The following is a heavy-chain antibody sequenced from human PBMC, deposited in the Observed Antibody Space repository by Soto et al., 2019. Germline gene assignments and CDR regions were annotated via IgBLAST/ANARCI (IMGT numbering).Heavy chain of an antibody. CDR1: GGSLSSYY. CDR2: IYYSGST. Sequence: PEETLSLTCVVSGGSLSSYYWSWIRQPPGKGLEWIGYIYYSGSTNYNPSLKSRVTISVDTSKNQFSLKLSSVTAADTAVYYCARVWGYVFDFWGQGSMVIVSS. CDR3: ARVWGYVFDF. J-gene: IGHJ3*01. D-gene: IGHD7-27*01. V-gene: IGHV4-59*08.